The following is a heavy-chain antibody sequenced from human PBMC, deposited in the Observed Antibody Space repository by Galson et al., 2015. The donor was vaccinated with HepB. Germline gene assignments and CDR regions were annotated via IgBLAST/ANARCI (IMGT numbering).Heavy chain of an antibody. D-gene: IGHD2-2*01. CDR2: ISGSGGST. Sequence: AISGSGGSTYYAYSVKGRFTISRDNSKNTLYLQMNSLRAEDTAVYYCAKDGGHVPDIVVVPAAFNWFDPWGQGTLVTVSS. CDR3: AKDGGHVPDIVVVPAAFNWFDP. V-gene: IGHV3-23*01. J-gene: IGHJ5*02.